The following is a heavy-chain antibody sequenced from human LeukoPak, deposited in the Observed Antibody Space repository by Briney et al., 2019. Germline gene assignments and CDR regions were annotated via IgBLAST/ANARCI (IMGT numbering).Heavy chain of an antibody. V-gene: IGHV1-2*06. CDR2: INPNSGGA. D-gene: IGHD7-27*01. CDR3: ARGPPHWGYDY. Sequence: GASVKVSCKASGYTFTGYYMHWVRQAPGQGLEWMGRINPNSGGANYAQKFQGRVTMTRDTSINTAYMELSRLRSDDTAVYYCARGPPHWGYDYWGPGTLVTVSS. J-gene: IGHJ4*02. CDR1: GYTFTGYY.